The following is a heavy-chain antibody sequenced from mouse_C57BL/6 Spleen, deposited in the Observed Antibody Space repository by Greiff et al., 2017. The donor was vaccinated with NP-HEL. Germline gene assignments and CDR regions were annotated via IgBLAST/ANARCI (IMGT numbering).Heavy chain of an antibody. Sequence: VQLQQSGAELVKPGASVKLSCKASGYTFTEYTIHWVKQRSGQGLEWIGWFYPGSGSIKYNEKFKDKATLTADKSSSTVYMELSRLTPEDSAVYFCARHEGTYYSNYDYAMDYWGQGTSVTVSS. CDR1: GYTFTEYT. V-gene: IGHV1-62-2*01. CDR2: FYPGSGSI. CDR3: ARHEGTYYSNYDYAMDY. D-gene: IGHD2-5*01. J-gene: IGHJ4*01.